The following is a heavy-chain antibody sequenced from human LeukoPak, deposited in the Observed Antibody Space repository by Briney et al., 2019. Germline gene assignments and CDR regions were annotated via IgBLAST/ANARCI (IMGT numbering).Heavy chain of an antibody. J-gene: IGHJ6*02. V-gene: IGHV3-30*18. CDR3: AKDYGWFYHGSLYYYGMDA. CDR1: GFTFSSSW. D-gene: IGHD3-22*01. Sequence: HPGGSLRLSCVASGFTFSSSWMNWVRQAPGKGLEWVAVISHDGTNKNYGDSVKGRFTISRDNSENTIHLQMNSLRPEDTAAYYCAKDYGWFYHGSLYYYGMDAWGQGTTVTVSS. CDR2: ISHDGTNK.